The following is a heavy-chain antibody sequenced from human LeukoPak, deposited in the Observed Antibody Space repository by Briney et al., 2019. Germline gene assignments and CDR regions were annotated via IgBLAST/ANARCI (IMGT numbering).Heavy chain of an antibody. CDR1: GFTFDDYG. CDR3: ATNPPGRTYLQD. J-gene: IGHJ1*01. D-gene: IGHD1-1*01. Sequence: GGTLRLSCAASGFTFDDYGMTWVRQVPGKGLEWIAEINWIGDTTRYGDSVKGRFTISRDNAKNSLDLQINSLRVEDTAFYYCATNPPGRTYLQDWGQGTLVTVSS. V-gene: IGHV3-20*04. CDR2: INWIGDTT.